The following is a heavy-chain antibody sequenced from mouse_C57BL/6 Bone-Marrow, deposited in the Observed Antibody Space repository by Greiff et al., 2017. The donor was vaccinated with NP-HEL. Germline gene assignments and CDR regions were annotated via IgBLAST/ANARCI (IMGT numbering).Heavy chain of an antibody. V-gene: IGHV1-81*01. Sequence: VKLQESGAELARPGASVKLSCKASGYTFTSYGISWVKQRTGQGLEWIGEIYPRSGNTYYNEKFKGKATLTADKSSSTAYMELRSLTSEDSAVYFCARPGSSPWFAYWGQGTLVTVSA. J-gene: IGHJ3*01. CDR3: ARPGSSPWFAY. D-gene: IGHD1-1*01. CDR2: IYPRSGNT. CDR1: GYTFTSYG.